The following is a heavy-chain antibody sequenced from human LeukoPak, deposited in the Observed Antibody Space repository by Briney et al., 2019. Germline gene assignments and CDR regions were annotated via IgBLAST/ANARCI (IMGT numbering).Heavy chain of an antibody. CDR2: ISSSSSTI. CDR1: GFTFSSYS. Sequence: PGGSLRLSCAASGFTFSSYSMNWVRQAPGKGLEWVSYISSSSSTIYYADSVKGRFTISRDNAKNSLYLQMNSLRAEDTAVYYCARGVFKEYDGSGSYLDYWGQGTLVTVSS. CDR3: ARGVFKEYDGSGSYLDY. D-gene: IGHD3-10*01. V-gene: IGHV3-48*01. J-gene: IGHJ4*02.